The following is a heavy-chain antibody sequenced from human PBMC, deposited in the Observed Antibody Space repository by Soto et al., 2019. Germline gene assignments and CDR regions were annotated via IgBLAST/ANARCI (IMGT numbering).Heavy chain of an antibody. CDR2: IYYSGST. Sequence: SETLSLTCTVSGGSISSGDYYWSWIRQPPGEGLEWIGYIYYSGSTYYNPSLKSRVTISVDTSKNQFSLKLSSVTAADTVVYYCAKDSGYNYGYFRWFDPWGQGTLVTVS. D-gene: IGHD5-18*01. V-gene: IGHV4-30-4*02. CDR1: GGSISSGDYY. CDR3: AKDSGYNYGYFRWFDP. J-gene: IGHJ5*02.